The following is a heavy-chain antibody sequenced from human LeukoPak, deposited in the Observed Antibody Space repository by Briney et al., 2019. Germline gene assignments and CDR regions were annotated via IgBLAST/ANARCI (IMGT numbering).Heavy chain of an antibody. J-gene: IGHJ4*02. CDR3: ASLSPDYGEVVDY. CDR1: GFTFSDYY. CDR2: ISSSGSTI. D-gene: IGHD4-17*01. V-gene: IGHV3-11*01. Sequence: GGSLTLSCAASGFTFSDYYMSWIRQAPGKGLEWVSYISSSGSTIYYAASVKGRFTISRDNAKISLYLQMNSLRAEDTDVYYCASLSPDYGEVVDYCGRGTLVTVSA.